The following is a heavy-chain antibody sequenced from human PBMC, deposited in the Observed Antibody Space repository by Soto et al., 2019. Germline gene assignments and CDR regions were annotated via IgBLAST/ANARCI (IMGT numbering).Heavy chain of an antibody. CDR2: MNPNSGNT. CDR1: GYTFTSYD. CDR3: ASTLYGDNVDY. Sequence: QVQLVQSGAEVKKPGASVKVSCKASGYTFTSYDINWVRQATGQGLEWMGWMNPNSGNTGYAQKCKGRVTMTGTTSISTAYMELSSLRSEDTAVYYCASTLYGDNVDYWCQGTLVTVSS. J-gene: IGHJ4*02. V-gene: IGHV1-8*01. D-gene: IGHD4-17*01.